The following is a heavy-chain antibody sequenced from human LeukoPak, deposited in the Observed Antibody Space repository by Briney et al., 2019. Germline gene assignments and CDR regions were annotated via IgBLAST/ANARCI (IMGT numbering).Heavy chain of an antibody. Sequence: WVRQAPGKGLEWIGSIYYSGSTYYNPSLKSRVTISVDTSKNQFSLKLSSVTAADTAVYYCARTSYYYDSSGYYCGQGTLVTISS. CDR3: ARTSYYYDSSGYY. D-gene: IGHD3-22*01. J-gene: IGHJ4*02. CDR2: IYYSGST. V-gene: IGHV4-39*01.